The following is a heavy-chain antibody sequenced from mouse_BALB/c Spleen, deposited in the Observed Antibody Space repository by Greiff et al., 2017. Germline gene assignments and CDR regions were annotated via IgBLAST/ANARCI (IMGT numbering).Heavy chain of an antibody. J-gene: IGHJ4*01. CDR1: GYSITSGYY. D-gene: IGHD2-4*01. Sequence: EVQLQESGPGLVKPSQSLSLTCSVTGYSITSGYYWNWIRQFPGNILEWMGYISYDGSNNYNPSLKNRISITRDTSKNQFFLKLNSVTTEDTATYYCARRGGLGSMDYWGQGTSVTVSS. CDR3: ARRGGLGSMDY. CDR2: ISYDGSN. V-gene: IGHV3-6*02.